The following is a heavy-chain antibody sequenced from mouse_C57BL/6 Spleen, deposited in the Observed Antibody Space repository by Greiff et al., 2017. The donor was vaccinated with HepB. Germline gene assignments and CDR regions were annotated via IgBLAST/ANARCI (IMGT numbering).Heavy chain of an antibody. CDR3: ARDDYDGYFDY. CDR2: ISYDGSN. V-gene: IGHV3-6*01. J-gene: IGHJ2*01. CDR1: GYSITSGYY. Sequence: EVKLMESGPGLVKPSQSLSLTCSVTGYSITSGYYWNWIRQFPGNKLEWMGYISYDGSNNYNPSLKNRISITRDTSKNQFFLKLNSVTTEDTATYYCARDDYDGYFDYWGQGTTLTVSS. D-gene: IGHD2-4*01.